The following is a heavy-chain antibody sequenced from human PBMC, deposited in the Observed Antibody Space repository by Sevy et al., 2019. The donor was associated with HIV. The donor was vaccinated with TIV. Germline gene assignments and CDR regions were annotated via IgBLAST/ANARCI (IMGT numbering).Heavy chain of an antibody. J-gene: IGHJ4*02. Sequence: GGSLRLSCAASGFTFSSYSMNWVRQAPGKGLEWVSSISSSSSYIYYADSVKGRFTISRDNAKNSLYLQMNSLRAEDTAVYYCAATWGSVMNYFDYWGQGTLVTVSS. CDR1: GFTFSSYS. D-gene: IGHD3-10*01. V-gene: IGHV3-21*01. CDR3: AATWGSVMNYFDY. CDR2: ISSSSSYI.